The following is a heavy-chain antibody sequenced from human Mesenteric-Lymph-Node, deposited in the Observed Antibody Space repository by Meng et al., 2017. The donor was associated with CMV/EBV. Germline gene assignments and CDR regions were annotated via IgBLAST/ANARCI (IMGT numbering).Heavy chain of an antibody. V-gene: IGHV3-74*01. CDR3: ATDREGENY. CDR2: IDSDARRT. Sequence: GGSLRLSCAASGFTFSTYWMHWVRQAPGKGLVWVARIDSDARRTNYADFVKGRFTISRDNAKNTLYLQMNSLRGEDTAMYYCATDREGENYWGQGTLVTVSS. CDR1: GFTFSTYW. D-gene: IGHD2-21*01. J-gene: IGHJ4*02.